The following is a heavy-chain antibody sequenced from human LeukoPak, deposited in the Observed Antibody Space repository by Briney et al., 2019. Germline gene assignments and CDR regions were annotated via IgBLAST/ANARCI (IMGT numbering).Heavy chain of an antibody. CDR3: VIVVIRGGAFDI. Sequence: GGSLRLSCAASGFTFSSYAMHWVRQAPGKGLEWVAVISYNGSNKYYADSVKGRFTISRDNSKNTLYLQMNSLRAEDTAVYYCVIVVIRGGAFDIWGQGTMVTVSS. D-gene: IGHD3-22*01. CDR1: GFTFSSYA. J-gene: IGHJ3*02. V-gene: IGHV3-30*04. CDR2: ISYNGSNK.